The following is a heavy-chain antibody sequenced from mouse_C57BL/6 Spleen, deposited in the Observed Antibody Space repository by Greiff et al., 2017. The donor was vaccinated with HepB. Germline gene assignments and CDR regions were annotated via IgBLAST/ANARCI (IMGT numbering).Heavy chain of an antibody. D-gene: IGHD2-3*01. V-gene: IGHV6-3*01. CDR1: GFTFSNYW. Sequence: EVKLEESGGGLVQPGGSMKLSCVASGFTFSNYWMNWVRQSPEKGLEWVAQIRLKSDNYATHYAESVKGRFTISRDDSKSSVYLQMNNLRAEDTGIYYCTDDGYYGYWYFDVWGTGTTVTVSS. CDR3: TDDGYYGYWYFDV. J-gene: IGHJ1*03. CDR2: IRLKSDNYAT.